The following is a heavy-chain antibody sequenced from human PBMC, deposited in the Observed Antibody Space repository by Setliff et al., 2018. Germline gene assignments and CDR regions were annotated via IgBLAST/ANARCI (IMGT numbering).Heavy chain of an antibody. D-gene: IGHD6-19*01. CDR2: IYSSGST. Sequence: SETLSLTCTVSGGSISSGSYYWSWIRQPAGKGLEWIGHIYSSGSTDYNPSFQSRVTMSVDGSKNQFSLNLRAMTAADTAVYYCAREGGGSGWTPDSWGQGTLVTVSS. CDR3: AREGGGSGWTPDS. J-gene: IGHJ4*02. V-gene: IGHV4-61*10. CDR1: GGSISSGSYY.